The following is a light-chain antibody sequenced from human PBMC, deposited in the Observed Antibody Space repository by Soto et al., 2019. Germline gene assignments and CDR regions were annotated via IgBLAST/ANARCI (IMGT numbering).Light chain of an antibody. V-gene: IGKV1-5*03. J-gene: IGKJ4*01. Sequence: DIQMTQFPSTLSASVGARVTITCRASQSISSWLAWYQQKPGKAPNLLIYKASSLPSGVPSRFSGSGYGTEFTLTISSLQPDDIATYYCQQYDSYSTFGGGTKVQIK. CDR1: QSISSW. CDR3: QQYDSYST. CDR2: KAS.